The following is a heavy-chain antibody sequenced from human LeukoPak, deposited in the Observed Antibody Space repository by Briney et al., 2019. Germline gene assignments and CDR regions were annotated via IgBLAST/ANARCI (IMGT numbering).Heavy chain of an antibody. CDR1: GFTFSSYS. D-gene: IGHD4-11*01. V-gene: IGHV3-21*01. Sequence: GGSLRLSCAASGFTFSSYSMNWVRQAPGKGLEWVSSISSSSSYIYYADSVKGRFTISRDNAKNSLYLQMNGLRAEDTAVYYCARRDYSNYVADWGQGTLVTVSS. CDR2: ISSSSSYI. J-gene: IGHJ4*02. CDR3: ARRDYSNYVAD.